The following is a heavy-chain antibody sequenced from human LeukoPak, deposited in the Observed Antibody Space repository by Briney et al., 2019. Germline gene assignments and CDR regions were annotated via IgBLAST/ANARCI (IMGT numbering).Heavy chain of an antibody. Sequence: GESLKISCKGAGYSFTSYWIGWVRQMPGKGLEWMGVIYSADSDTRYSPSFQGQVTISADKSINTAYLQWSSLKASDTAMYYCARLGTYWSNYYFEYWGQGTLVTVSS. CDR3: ARLGTYWSNYYFEY. V-gene: IGHV5-51*01. J-gene: IGHJ4*02. CDR2: IYSADSDT. D-gene: IGHD3-10*01. CDR1: GYSFTSYW.